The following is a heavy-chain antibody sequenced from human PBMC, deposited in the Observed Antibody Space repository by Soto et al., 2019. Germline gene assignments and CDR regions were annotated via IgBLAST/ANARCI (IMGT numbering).Heavy chain of an antibody. D-gene: IGHD2-2*01. CDR2: IIPIFGTA. J-gene: IGHJ5*02. V-gene: IGHV1-69*13. CDR1: GGTFSSYA. CDR3: ARVGSSSTRCYFLNWFDP. Sequence: SVKVSCKASGGTFSSYAISWVRQAPGQGLEWMGGIIPIFGTANYAQKFQGRVTITADESTSTAYMELSSLRSEDTAVYYCARVGSSSTRCYFLNWFDPWGQGTLVTVSS.